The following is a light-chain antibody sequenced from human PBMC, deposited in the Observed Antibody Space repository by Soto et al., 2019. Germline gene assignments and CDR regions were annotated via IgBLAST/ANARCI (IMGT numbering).Light chain of an antibody. CDR2: EVI. J-gene: IGLJ3*02. V-gene: IGLV2-14*01. CDR3: SSYASNSNRV. CDR1: SSDVGAYNY. Sequence: QSVLTQPASVSGSPGQSITISCTGTSSDVGAYNYVSWYQQHPGKAPKLMIYEVINRPSGVSNRFSGSKSVNTASLTIAGLQAEDEADYYCSSYASNSNRVFGGGTKLTVL.